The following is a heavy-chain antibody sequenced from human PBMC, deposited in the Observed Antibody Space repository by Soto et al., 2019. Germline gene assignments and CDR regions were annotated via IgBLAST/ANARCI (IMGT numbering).Heavy chain of an antibody. CDR3: ARDRCSSTSCYIGPYYYYYGMDV. J-gene: IGHJ6*02. CDR2: IIPIFGTA. V-gene: IGHV1-69*13. D-gene: IGHD2-2*02. CDR1: GGTLSSYA. Sequence: SVKVSCKASGGTLSSYAISWVRQAPGQGLEWVGGIIPIFGTANYAQKFQGRVTITADESTSTAYMELSSLRSEDTAVYYCARDRCSSTSCYIGPYYYYYGMDVWGQGTTVTVSS.